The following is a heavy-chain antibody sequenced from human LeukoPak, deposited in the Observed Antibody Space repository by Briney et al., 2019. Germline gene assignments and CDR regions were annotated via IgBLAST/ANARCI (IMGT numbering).Heavy chain of an antibody. V-gene: IGHV1-2*02. D-gene: IGHD2/OR15-2a*01. CDR2: INPNSGGT. Sequence: ASVKVSCKTSGYTFTANYMQWVRQAPGQGLEWMGWINPNSGGTRYAQKFQGRVTMTRDTSISTAYVELSRLRSGDTAVYYCARYRCKTTSGCEDTDAFDMWGQGTMVTVSS. CDR1: GYTFTANY. J-gene: IGHJ3*02. CDR3: ARYRCKTTSGCEDTDAFDM.